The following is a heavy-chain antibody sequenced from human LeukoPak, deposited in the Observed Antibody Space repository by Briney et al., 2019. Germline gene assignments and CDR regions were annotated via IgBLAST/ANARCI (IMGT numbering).Heavy chain of an antibody. CDR2: IIPILGIA. CDR1: GGTFISYA. D-gene: IGHD3-22*01. CDR3: AVPGDSSPQTYYYYGMDV. V-gene: IGHV1-69*04. J-gene: IGHJ6*02. Sequence: SVKVSCKASGGTFISYAISWVRQAPGQGREWRGGIIPILGIANYAQKFQGRVTITADKSTSTAYMELSSLRSEDTAVYYYAVPGDSSPQTYYYYGMDVWGQGTTVTVSS.